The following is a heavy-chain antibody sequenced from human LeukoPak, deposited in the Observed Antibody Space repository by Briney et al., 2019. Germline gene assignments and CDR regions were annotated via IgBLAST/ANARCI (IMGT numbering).Heavy chain of an antibody. Sequence: SGGSLRLSCAASGFTFSSYAMSWVRQAPGKGLEWVSAISGSGGSTYYADSVKGRFTISRDNSKNTLYLQMNSLRAEDTAVYYCAKWGYCSSTSCYAGRFDPWGQGTLVTVSS. CDR3: AKWGYCSSTSCYAGRFDP. V-gene: IGHV3-23*01. D-gene: IGHD2-2*01. CDR1: GFTFSSYA. CDR2: ISGSGGST. J-gene: IGHJ5*02.